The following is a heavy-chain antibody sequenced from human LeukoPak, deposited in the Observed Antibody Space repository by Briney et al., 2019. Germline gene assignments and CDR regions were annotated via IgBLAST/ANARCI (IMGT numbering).Heavy chain of an antibody. CDR1: GFTFSSYA. Sequence: GSLRLSCAASGFTFSSYAMHWVRQAPGKGLEWVAVISYDGSNKYYADSVKGRFTISRDNSKNTLYLQMNSLRAEDTAVYYCARDRRWELLGYLFDYWGQGTLVTVSS. V-gene: IGHV3-30-3*01. CDR2: ISYDGSNK. D-gene: IGHD1-26*01. CDR3: ARDRRWELLGYLFDY. J-gene: IGHJ4*02.